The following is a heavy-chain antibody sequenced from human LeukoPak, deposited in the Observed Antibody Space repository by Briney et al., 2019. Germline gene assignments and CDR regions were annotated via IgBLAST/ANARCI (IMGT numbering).Heavy chain of an antibody. D-gene: IGHD3-10*01. CDR1: GYTFTSYD. J-gene: IGHJ4*02. Sequence: ASVKVSCKASGYTFTSYDINWVRQATGQGLEWMGWINPNSGGTNYAQKFQGRVTMTRDTSISTAYMELSRLRSDDTAVYYCARDRAYYYGSGSYPYWGQGTLVTVSS. CDR3: ARDRAYYYGSGSYPY. CDR2: INPNSGGT. V-gene: IGHV1-2*02.